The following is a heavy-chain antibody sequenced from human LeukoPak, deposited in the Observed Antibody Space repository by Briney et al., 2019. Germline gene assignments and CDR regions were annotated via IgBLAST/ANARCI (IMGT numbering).Heavy chain of an antibody. CDR3: ALGRGSYFPFDY. CDR1: GFTFSSYW. V-gene: IGHV3-7*01. CDR2: IKQDGSEK. J-gene: IGHJ4*02. D-gene: IGHD1-26*01. Sequence: PGGSLRLSCAASGFTFSSYWMSWVRQAPGKGLEWVANIKQDGSEKYYVDSVKGRFTISRDNAKNSLYLQMNSVRAEDTAVYYCALGRGSYFPFDYWAQGTLVTVSS.